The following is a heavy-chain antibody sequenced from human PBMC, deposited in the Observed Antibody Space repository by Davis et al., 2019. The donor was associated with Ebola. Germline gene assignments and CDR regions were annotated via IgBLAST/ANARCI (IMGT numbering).Heavy chain of an antibody. CDR2: IYTGDSDT. V-gene: IGHV5-51*01. CDR1: GNSFTSHW. CDR3: ARTYGDSFDY. J-gene: IGHJ4*02. Sequence: GESLKISCKDSGNSFTSHWIGWMRQMPGKGLEWMGIIYTGDSDTRYSPSFQGQVTISADKSTSTAYLQWSSLKASDTAMYYCARTYGDSFDYWGQGTLVTVSS. D-gene: IGHD4-17*01.